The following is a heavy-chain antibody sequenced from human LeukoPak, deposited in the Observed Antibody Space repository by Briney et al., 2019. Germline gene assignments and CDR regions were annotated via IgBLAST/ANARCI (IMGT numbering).Heavy chain of an antibody. CDR3: AKFPCRYCSGGSPPGEDY. J-gene: IGHJ4*02. V-gene: IGHV3-23*01. CDR2: ISGSGGST. D-gene: IGHD2-15*01. Sequence: PGGSLRLSCAASGFTFSSYAMSWVRQAPGKGLEWVSAISGSGGSTYYADSVKGRFTISRDNSKNTLYLQMNSLRAEDTAVYYCAKFPCRYCSGGSPPGEDYWGQGTLVTVSS. CDR1: GFTFSSYA.